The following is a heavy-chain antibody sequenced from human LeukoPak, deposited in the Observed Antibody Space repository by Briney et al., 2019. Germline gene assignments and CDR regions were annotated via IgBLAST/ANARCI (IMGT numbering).Heavy chain of an antibody. J-gene: IGHJ5*02. Sequence: SETLSLTCTVSGGSISGYYWSWIRQPPGKGLEWIGYIYYSGSTNYNPSLKSRVTISLDTSKNQFSLKVNSVTAADTAVYYCVRSKSGTYGWFDPWGQGTLVTVSS. CDR1: GGSISGYY. CDR2: IYYSGST. CDR3: VRSKSGTYGWFDP. D-gene: IGHD4-17*01. V-gene: IGHV4-59*01.